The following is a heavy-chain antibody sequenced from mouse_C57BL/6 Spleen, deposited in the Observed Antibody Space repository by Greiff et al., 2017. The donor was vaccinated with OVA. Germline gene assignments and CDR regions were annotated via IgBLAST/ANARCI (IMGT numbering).Heavy chain of an antibody. V-gene: IGHV3-6*01. CDR2: ISYDGSN. Sequence: EVKLKESGPGLVKPSQSLSLTCSVTGYSITSGYYWNWIRQFPGNKLEWMGYISYDGSNNYNPSLKNRISITRDTSKNQFFLKLNSVTTEDTATYYCARVGYYGSPLYAMDYWGQGTSVTVSS. J-gene: IGHJ4*01. D-gene: IGHD1-1*01. CDR3: ARVGYYGSPLYAMDY. CDR1: GYSITSGYY.